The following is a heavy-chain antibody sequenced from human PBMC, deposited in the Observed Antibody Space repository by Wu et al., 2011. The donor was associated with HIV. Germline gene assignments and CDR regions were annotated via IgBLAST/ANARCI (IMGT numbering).Heavy chain of an antibody. CDR1: GYTFTSYG. Sequence: QVQLVQSGAEVKKPGASVKVSCKASGYTFTSYGISWVRQAPGQGLEWMARIIPIFGTANYAQKFQGRVTITADKSTSTAYMELRSLRSDDTAVYYCARGGTVFGLITPRGNRNDRYYSMDVWGQRDHGHRLL. J-gene: IGHJ6*03. V-gene: IGHV1-69*06. CDR2: IIPIFGTA. CDR3: ARGGTVFGLITPRGNRNDRYYSMDV. D-gene: IGHD3/OR15-3a*01.